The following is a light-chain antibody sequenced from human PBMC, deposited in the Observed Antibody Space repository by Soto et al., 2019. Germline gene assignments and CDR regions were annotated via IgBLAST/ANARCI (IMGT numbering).Light chain of an antibody. J-gene: IGLJ2*01. CDR2: EVT. V-gene: IGLV2-8*01. CDR3: SSYAGSNIL. Sequence: QSVLTQPPSPSGSPGQSVTISCTGTSSDVGGYNYVSWYQQHPGKAPKLMIYEVTKRPSGVPDRFSGSKSGNTASLTVSGLQAEDEADYYCSSYAGSNILFGGGTKVTVL. CDR1: SSDVGGYNY.